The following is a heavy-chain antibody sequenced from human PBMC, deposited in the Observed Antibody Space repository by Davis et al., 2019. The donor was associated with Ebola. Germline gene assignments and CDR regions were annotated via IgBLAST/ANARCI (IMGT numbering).Heavy chain of an antibody. D-gene: IGHD4-17*01. CDR2: TYYTSEWKN. CDR3: ARRGCWVYGDYNWFDP. J-gene: IGHJ5*02. Sequence: LRLSCAISGDSVSTNIGWNWIRQSPSRGLEWLGRTYYTSEWKNDYAVSVRGRMTINADTSKNQFSLQLNSVTPEDTAVYYCARRGCWVYGDYNWFDPWGQGTLVTVSS. V-gene: IGHV6-1*01. CDR1: GDSVSTNIG.